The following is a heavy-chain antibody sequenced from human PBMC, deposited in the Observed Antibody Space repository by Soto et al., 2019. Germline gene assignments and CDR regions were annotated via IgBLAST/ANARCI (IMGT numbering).Heavy chain of an antibody. CDR2: IYYSGST. CDR3: ARRGSGSYSDY. CDR1: GGSISSSNYY. J-gene: IGHJ4*02. Sequence: SENLSLTCTVSGGSISSSNYYLGWIRQPPGKGLEWIGNIYYSGSTYYNPSLKSRVTISVDTSKNQFSLKLSSVTAADTAVYYCARRGSGSYSDYWGQGTLVTVSP. V-gene: IGHV4-39*01. D-gene: IGHD1-26*01.